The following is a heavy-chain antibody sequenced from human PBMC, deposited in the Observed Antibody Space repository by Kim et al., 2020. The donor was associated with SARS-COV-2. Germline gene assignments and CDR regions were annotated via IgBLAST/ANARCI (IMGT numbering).Heavy chain of an antibody. CDR1: GFTFSSYS. Sequence: GGSLRLSCAASGFTFSSYSMNWVRQAPGKGLEWVSYISSSSSTIYYADSVKGRFTISRDNAKNSLYLQMNSLRDEDTAVYYCARDESEYSSSWLGADYWGQGTLVTVSS. CDR3: ARDESEYSSSWLGADY. CDR2: ISSSSSTI. D-gene: IGHD6-13*01. V-gene: IGHV3-48*02. J-gene: IGHJ4*02.